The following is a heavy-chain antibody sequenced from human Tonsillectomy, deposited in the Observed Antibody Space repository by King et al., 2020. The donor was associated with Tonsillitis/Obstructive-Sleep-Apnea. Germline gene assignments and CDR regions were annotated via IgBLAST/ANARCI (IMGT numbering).Heavy chain of an antibody. J-gene: IGHJ1*01. Sequence: QLVQSGAEVKKPGASVKVSCKASGYTFTSYDITWVRQAPGQGLEWMGWSRPYNGDTNYAQKYQGRVTMTSDTSTSTAYMGLRSLRSDDTAVYYCARDYYDSSGYYHGYFQHWGQGTLVTISS. CDR1: GYTFTSYD. CDR2: SRPYNGDT. D-gene: IGHD3-22*01. CDR3: ARDYYDSSGYYHGYFQH. V-gene: IGHV1-18*01.